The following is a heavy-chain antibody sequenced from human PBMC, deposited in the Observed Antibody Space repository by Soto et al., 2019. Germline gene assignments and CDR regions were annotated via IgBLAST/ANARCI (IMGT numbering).Heavy chain of an antibody. Sequence: RRLSCAASGINFSNDAMSWVRQAPGKGLEWVSLISATGGGTYYADSVKGRFTISRDNSHNTLYLQVHSLTAEDTAVYYCAKDRRAGGNSAFYFDFWGQGPQVTVSS. CDR2: ISATGGGT. V-gene: IGHV3-23*01. D-gene: IGHD3-16*01. J-gene: IGHJ4*02. CDR1: GINFSNDA. CDR3: AKDRRAGGNSAFYFDF.